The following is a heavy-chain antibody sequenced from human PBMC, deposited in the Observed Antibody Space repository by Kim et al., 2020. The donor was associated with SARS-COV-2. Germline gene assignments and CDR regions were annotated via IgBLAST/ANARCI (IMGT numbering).Heavy chain of an antibody. Sequence: GGSLRLSCAASGFTFSGSNLHWVRQASGKGLEWVGRIADKAKNYATAYAESLRGRFAMSRDDSQSTAWLQMNSLTTGDTAVYYCKQDDHWGQGSLVTVSS. J-gene: IGHJ4*02. CDR3: KQDDH. V-gene: IGHV3-73*01. CDR2: IADKAKNYAT. CDR1: GFTFSGSN.